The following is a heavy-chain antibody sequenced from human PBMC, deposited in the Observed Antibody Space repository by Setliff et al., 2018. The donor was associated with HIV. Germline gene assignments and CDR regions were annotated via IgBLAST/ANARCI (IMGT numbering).Heavy chain of an antibody. J-gene: IGHJ5*02. Sequence: LSLTCAVYGGSFSGYYWSWIRQPPGKGLEWIGEINHSGSTNYNPSPKSRVTISVDTSKNQFSLKLSSVTAADTAVYYCARRGYCSSTSCYTWPRNWFDPWGQGTLVTVSS. V-gene: IGHV4-34*01. D-gene: IGHD2-2*02. CDR1: GGSFSGYY. CDR3: ARRGYCSSTSCYTWPRNWFDP. CDR2: INHSGST.